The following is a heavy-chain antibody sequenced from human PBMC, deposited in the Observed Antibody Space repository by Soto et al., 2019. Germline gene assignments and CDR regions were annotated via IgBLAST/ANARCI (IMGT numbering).Heavy chain of an antibody. J-gene: IGHJ4*02. Sequence: QITLKESGPTLVKPTQPLTLTCTFSGFSLTTSGVGVGWIRQPPGKALEWLALIYWDDDKRYSPSLKSRLTITKDTSKNQVVLTMTNMDPVDTATYYCAYSPWPSLRFPFWGQGTLVTVSS. V-gene: IGHV2-5*02. CDR2: IYWDDDK. CDR3: AYSPWPSLRFPF. CDR1: GFSLTTSGVG. D-gene: IGHD3-3*01.